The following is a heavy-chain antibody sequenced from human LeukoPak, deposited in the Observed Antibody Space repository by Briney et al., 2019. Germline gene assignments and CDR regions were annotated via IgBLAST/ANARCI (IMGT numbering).Heavy chain of an antibody. CDR1: GGSLNGHL. J-gene: IGHJ5*02. CDR3: AGLHFASAEEFDP. CDR2: VYYNGNS. Sequence: SETLSLTCTVSGGSLNGHLWSWIRQPPGKGLEWVGYVYYNGNSISHPSLNGRVSISLDTTKNQFSLNLTSVTAADTAVYYCAGLHFASAEEFDPWGLGTLVTVSS. V-gene: IGHV4-59*08. D-gene: IGHD6-25*01.